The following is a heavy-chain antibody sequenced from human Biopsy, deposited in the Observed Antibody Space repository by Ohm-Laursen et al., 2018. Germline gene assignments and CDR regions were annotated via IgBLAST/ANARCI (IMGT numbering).Heavy chain of an antibody. CDR3: TRGGYYYDSLAYYYWFDP. V-gene: IGHV1-2*02. Sequence: ASVKVSCKASGYTFTGYHIHWVRQAPGQGLEWMGWINAKTGDTNYAQKFQGRVTMTRDTSISTACVDLSSLRSDDTAVYYCTRGGYYYDSLAYYYWFDPWGQGTLVTVSS. CDR1: GYTFTGYH. CDR2: INAKTGDT. J-gene: IGHJ5*02. D-gene: IGHD3-22*01.